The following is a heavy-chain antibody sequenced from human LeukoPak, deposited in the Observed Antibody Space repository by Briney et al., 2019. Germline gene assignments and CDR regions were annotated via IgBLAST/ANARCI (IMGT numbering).Heavy chain of an antibody. CDR1: GGSISSYY. D-gene: IGHD5-24*01. J-gene: IGHJ4*02. Sequence: PSETLSLTCTVSGGSISSYYWSWIRQPPGKGLEWIGYIYYSGSTNYNPSLKSRVTISVDTSKNQFSPKLSSVTAADTAVYYCARSGRWLQLEGFDYWGQGTLVTVSS. CDR2: IYYSGST. CDR3: ARSGRWLQLEGFDY. V-gene: IGHV4-59*01.